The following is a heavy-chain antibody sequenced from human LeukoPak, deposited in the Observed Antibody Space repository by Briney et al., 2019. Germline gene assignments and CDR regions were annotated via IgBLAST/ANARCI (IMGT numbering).Heavy chain of an antibody. CDR1: GYSFTSYW. D-gene: IGHD4-17*01. J-gene: IGHJ4*02. Sequence: GESLKISCKGSGYSFTSYWFGWVRQLPGKGLEWMGIIYPGDSDTRYSPSFQGQVTISADKSISTAYLQWSSLKASDTAMYYCARHPTVTNYYFDYWGQGTLVTVSS. CDR3: ARHPTVTNYYFDY. CDR2: IYPGDSDT. V-gene: IGHV5-51*01.